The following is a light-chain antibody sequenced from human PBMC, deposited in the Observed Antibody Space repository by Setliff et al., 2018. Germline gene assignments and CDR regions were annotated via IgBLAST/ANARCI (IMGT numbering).Light chain of an antibody. CDR1: SNDVWGHNY. CDR3: SSYADSNIFL. V-gene: IGLV2-8*01. CDR2: DVT. J-gene: IGLJ1*01. Sequence: QSVLTQPPSASGSPGQSVTISCTGTSNDVWGHNYVSWYQQHPGKAPQLIIYDVTKLPSGVPDRFSGSKSGNTASLTVSGLQAEDEADYYCSSYADSNIFLFGTGTKVTVL.